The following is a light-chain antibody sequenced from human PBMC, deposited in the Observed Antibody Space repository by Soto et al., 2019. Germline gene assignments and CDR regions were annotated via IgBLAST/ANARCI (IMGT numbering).Light chain of an antibody. CDR1: QSISNY. CDR3: QQSYSSPWT. CDR2: AAS. Sequence: DIQMTQSPSSLSASVGDRVTITCRASQSISNYLNWYQQKPGKAPNLLIYAASTLQSGVPSRFSGSGSGTDFTLTSSRLPAEDLATYYCQQSYSSPWTFGQGTKVDIK. V-gene: IGKV1-39*01. J-gene: IGKJ1*01.